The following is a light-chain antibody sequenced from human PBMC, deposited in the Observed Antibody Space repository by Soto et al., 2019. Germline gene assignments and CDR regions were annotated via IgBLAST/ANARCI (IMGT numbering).Light chain of an antibody. CDR2: DVS. CDR3: QQYNSYSRT. Sequence: DIQMTQSPSTLSASVGDRVTITCRASQSISSWLAWYQQKPGKAPKVLIYDVSTLQSGVPSRFSGSGSGTEFTLTISSLQPDDFATYYCQQYNSYSRTFGQGTQVAIK. CDR1: QSISSW. V-gene: IGKV1-5*01. J-gene: IGKJ1*01.